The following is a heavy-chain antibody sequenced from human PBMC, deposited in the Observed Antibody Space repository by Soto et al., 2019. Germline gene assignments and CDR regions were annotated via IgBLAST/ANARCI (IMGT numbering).Heavy chain of an antibody. Sequence: SQTLSLTCAISGDSVSSNSAAWNWIRQSPSRGLEWLGRTYYRSKWYNDYAVSVKSRITINPDTSKNQFSLQLNSVTPEDTAVYYCARANYSSGWYGGDAFDIWGQGTMVTVSS. J-gene: IGHJ3*02. CDR1: GDSVSSNSAA. V-gene: IGHV6-1*01. CDR2: TYYRSKWYN. D-gene: IGHD6-19*01. CDR3: ARANYSSGWYGGDAFDI.